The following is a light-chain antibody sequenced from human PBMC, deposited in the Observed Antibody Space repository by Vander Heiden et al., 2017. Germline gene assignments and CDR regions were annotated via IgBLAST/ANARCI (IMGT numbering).Light chain of an antibody. Sequence: EIVMTQSPATLSVSPGERATLSCRASQSVSSNLAWYQQKPGQAPRLLIYGASTRATGIPARFSGSGYGTEFTLTISSRQSEDFAVYYCQQYNNWPPHTFGQGTKVEIK. J-gene: IGKJ1*01. CDR3: QQYNNWPPHT. CDR1: QSVSSN. CDR2: GAS. V-gene: IGKV3-15*01.